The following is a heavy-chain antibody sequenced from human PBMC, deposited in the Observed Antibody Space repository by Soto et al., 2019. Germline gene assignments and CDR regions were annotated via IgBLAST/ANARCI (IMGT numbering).Heavy chain of an antibody. Sequence: PGGSLRLSSAASGFTFSSYGMHWVRQAPGKGLEWVAVIWYDGSNKYYADSVKGRFTISRDNSKNTLYLQMNSLRAEDTAVYYCAGEINEAMIEVPFDYWGQGT. D-gene: IGHD3-22*01. CDR1: GFTFSSYG. J-gene: IGHJ4*02. CDR3: AGEINEAMIEVPFDY. V-gene: IGHV3-33*01. CDR2: IWYDGSNK.